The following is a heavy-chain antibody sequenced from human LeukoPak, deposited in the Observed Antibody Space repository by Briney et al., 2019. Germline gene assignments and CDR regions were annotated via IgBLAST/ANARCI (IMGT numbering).Heavy chain of an antibody. CDR3: ARESYSSSYLFDF. D-gene: IGHD6-6*01. CDR2: IYTSGST. Sequence: PSETLSLTCTVSGGSISSYYWSWIRQPAGKGLEWIGRIYTSGSTNYNPSLKSRVTMSVDTPKNQISLKVNSVTAADTAVYYCARESYSSSYLFDFWGQGTLVTVSS. CDR1: GGSISSYY. J-gene: IGHJ4*02. V-gene: IGHV4-4*07.